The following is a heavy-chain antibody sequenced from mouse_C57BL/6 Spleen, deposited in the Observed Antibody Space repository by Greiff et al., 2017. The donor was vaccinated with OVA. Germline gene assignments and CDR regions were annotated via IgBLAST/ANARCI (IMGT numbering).Heavy chain of an antibody. CDR1: GFTFSSYA. Sequence: EVNLVESGGGLVKPGGSLKLSCAASGFTFSSYAMSWVRQTPEKRLEWVATISDGGSYTYYPDNVKGRFTISRDNAKNNLYLQMSHLKSEDTAMYYCARVDYDYFDYWGQGTTLTVSS. J-gene: IGHJ2*01. V-gene: IGHV5-4*03. CDR3: ARVDYDYFDY. D-gene: IGHD2-4*01. CDR2: ISDGGSYT.